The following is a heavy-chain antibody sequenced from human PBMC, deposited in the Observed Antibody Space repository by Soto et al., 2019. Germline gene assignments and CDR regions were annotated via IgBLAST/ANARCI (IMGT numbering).Heavy chain of an antibody. Sequence: GGSLKLSCAASGFTFSDYGMSWVRQAPGKGLEWVSTISGTGVRISYADSVKGRFTISIDNSKNTLYLQMNSLRAEDTAVYYCMVRADYSKSVYWGQGTLVTVSS. CDR2: ISGTGVRI. J-gene: IGHJ4*02. V-gene: IGHV3-23*01. D-gene: IGHD4-4*01. CDR3: MVRADYSKSVY. CDR1: GFTFSDYG.